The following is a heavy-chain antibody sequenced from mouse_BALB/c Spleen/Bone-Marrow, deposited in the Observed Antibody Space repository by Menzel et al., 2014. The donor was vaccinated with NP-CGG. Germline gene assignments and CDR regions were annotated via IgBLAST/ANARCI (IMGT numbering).Heavy chain of an antibody. V-gene: IGHV1S41*01. CDR3: AYYRYDVNY. J-gene: IGHJ2*01. D-gene: IGHD2-14*01. Sequence: DLVKPGASVKLSCKASGYTFTSYWINWIKQRPGQGLEWIGRIAPGSGSTYYNEMFKRKATLTVDTSSSTAYILLSSLSSEDSAVYFCAYYRYDVNYWGQGTTLTVSS. CDR2: IAPGSGST. CDR1: GYTFTSYW.